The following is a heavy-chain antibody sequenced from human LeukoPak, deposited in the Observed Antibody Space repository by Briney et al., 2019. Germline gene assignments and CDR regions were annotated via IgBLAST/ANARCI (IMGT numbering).Heavy chain of an antibody. Sequence: SETLSLTCTVSGGSISSYYWSWLRQPPGKGLEWIGYIYYSGSTNYNPSLKSRVTISVDTSKNQFSLKLSSVTAADTAVYYCARDNRRQYHYDSSGYYYLDLWGRGTLVTVSS. CDR1: GGSISSYY. CDR2: IYYSGST. CDR3: ARDNRRQYHYDSSGYYYLDL. D-gene: IGHD3-22*01. J-gene: IGHJ2*01. V-gene: IGHV4-59*01.